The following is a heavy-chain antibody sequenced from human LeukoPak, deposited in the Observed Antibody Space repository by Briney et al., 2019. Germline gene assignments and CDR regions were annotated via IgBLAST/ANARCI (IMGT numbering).Heavy chain of an antibody. CDR1: GGAISTYY. CDR3: ARAQGYSSGWDFQH. Sequence: SETLSLTCTVFGGAISTYYWSWIRQTPWMGLEWIGYIYYTGSTNYNPSLKSRVTISVDASKNQFSLKMSSMTAADTAVYYCARAQGYSSGWDFQHWGQGTLVTVSS. J-gene: IGHJ1*01. D-gene: IGHD6-19*01. CDR2: IYYTGST. V-gene: IGHV4-59*01.